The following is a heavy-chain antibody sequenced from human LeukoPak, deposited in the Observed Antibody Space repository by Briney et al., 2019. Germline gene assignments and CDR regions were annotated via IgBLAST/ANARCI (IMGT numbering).Heavy chain of an antibody. D-gene: IGHD6-13*01. Sequence: PGGSLRLSCAASGFTFSTYTMTWVRQAPGKGPEWVSSISSSSSYIYYADSVKGRFTFSRDNAKNSLYLQMNSVRDEDTAVYYCAREESRAAAGGRYFDYWGQGTLVTVSS. CDR1: GFTFSTYT. CDR2: ISSSSSYI. CDR3: AREESRAAAGGRYFDY. V-gene: IGHV3-21*01. J-gene: IGHJ4*02.